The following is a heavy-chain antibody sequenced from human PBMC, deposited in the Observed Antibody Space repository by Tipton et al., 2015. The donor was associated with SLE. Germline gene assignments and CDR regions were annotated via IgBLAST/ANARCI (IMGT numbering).Heavy chain of an antibody. CDR2: INHSGST. CDR3: ARSNYYYYMDV. CDR1: GGSFSGYY. J-gene: IGHJ6*03. Sequence: LRLSCAVYGGSFSGYYWSWIRQPPGKGLEWIGEINHSGSTNYNPSLKSRVTISVDTSKNQFSLKLSSVTAADTAVYYCARSNYYYYMDVWGKGTTVTVSS. V-gene: IGHV4-34*01.